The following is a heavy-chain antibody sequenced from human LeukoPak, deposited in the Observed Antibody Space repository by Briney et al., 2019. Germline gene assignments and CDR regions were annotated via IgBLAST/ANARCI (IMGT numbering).Heavy chain of an antibody. Sequence: ASVKVSCRASGYTFSSHGITWVRQAPGQGLEWMGWISANSGNGNYAQKFQGRLTMTTDTSTSIASMELRSLTSDDTAVYFCARTLVSNWWGNFDYWGQGTLVTVSS. J-gene: IGHJ4*02. CDR2: ISANSGNG. CDR3: ARTLVSNWWGNFDY. V-gene: IGHV1-18*01. CDR1: GYTFSSHG. D-gene: IGHD2-8*02.